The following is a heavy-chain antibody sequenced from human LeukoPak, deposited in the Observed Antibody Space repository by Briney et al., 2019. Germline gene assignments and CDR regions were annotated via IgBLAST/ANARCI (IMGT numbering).Heavy chain of an antibody. CDR1: GFTVSSNY. CDR3: ARDGRALLSD. CDR2: IYSGSST. V-gene: IGHV3-66*01. J-gene: IGHJ3*01. Sequence: PGGSLRLSCAASGFTVSSNYMSWVRQAPGKGLEWVSIIYSGSSTYYADPVKGRFIISRDNSKNTLYLQMYSLRAEDTAVYYCARDGRALLSDWGQGTMVTVS. D-gene: IGHD2/OR15-2a*01.